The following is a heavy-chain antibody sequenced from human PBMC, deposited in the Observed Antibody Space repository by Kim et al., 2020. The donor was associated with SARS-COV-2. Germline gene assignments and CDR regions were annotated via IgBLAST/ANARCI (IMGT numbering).Heavy chain of an antibody. CDR2: INSDGSSI. J-gene: IGHJ3*02. CDR1: GFTFGNYW. Sequence: GSLRLSCATSGFTFGNYWLHWARQAPGQGLVWVSHINSDGSSIRYADSVKGRFNISRDNAKNTLYLQMNSLRAEDTAVYYCATSYYYGSGDDVIDIWGQGTMVIVSS. D-gene: IGHD3-10*01. CDR3: ATSYYYGSGDDVIDI. V-gene: IGHV3-74*01.